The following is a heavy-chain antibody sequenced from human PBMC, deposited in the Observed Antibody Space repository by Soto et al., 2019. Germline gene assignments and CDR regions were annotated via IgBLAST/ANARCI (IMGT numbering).Heavy chain of an antibody. D-gene: IGHD1-1*01. V-gene: IGHV4-31*02. Sequence: QVQLQESGPGLVKPSQTLSLTCTVSGGSISSGGYYWSWIRQHPGKGLEWIGYIYYSGSTYYNPSLKSRVTISVDTAKNQFSLKLSSVTAADTAVYYCARTFVAQRSYYYYYVDVWGKGTTVTVSS. J-gene: IGHJ6*03. CDR3: ARTFVAQRSYYYYYVDV. CDR2: IYYSGST. CDR1: GGSISSGGYY.